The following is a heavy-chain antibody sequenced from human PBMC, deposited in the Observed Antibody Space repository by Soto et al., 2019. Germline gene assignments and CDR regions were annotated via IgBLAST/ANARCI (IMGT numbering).Heavy chain of an antibody. CDR1: GYTFTHYA. V-gene: IGHV1-3*01. Sequence: QVQLMQSGAEVKKPGASVKVSCKASGYTFTHYALHWVRQAPGQRLEWMGWVNAGNGITDYSQKFQGRITITRDTSASKGYMELSGLTSEDTGVYYCARVEGYSYAKWGQGTLVTVSS. J-gene: IGHJ4*02. D-gene: IGHD5-18*01. CDR2: VNAGNGIT. CDR3: ARVEGYSYAK.